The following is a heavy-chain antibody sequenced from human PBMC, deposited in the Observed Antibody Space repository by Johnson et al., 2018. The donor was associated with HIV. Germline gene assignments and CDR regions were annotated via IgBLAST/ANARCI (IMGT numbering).Heavy chain of an antibody. J-gene: IGHJ3*02. CDR1: GFTVSSNY. CDR3: AGERAGPEDGYNDFNI. Sequence: MQLVESGGGVVRPGGSLRLSCAASGFTVSSNYMSWVRQAPGKGLEWVSVIYSGGSTYYADSVNGRFTISRDNFKNTLYLQMNSLRAEDTAVYYCAGERAGPEDGYNDFNIWGQGTVVIVSS. CDR2: IYSGGST. V-gene: IGHV3-53*01. D-gene: IGHD5-24*01.